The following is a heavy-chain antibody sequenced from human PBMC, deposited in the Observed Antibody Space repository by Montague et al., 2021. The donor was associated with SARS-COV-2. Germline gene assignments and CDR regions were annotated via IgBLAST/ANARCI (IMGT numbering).Heavy chain of an antibody. V-gene: IGHV4-39*01. CDR2: IYYSGST. J-gene: IGHJ5*02. D-gene: IGHD1-26*01. CDR1: GGSISSSSYY. CDR3: VEIVGAADH. Sequence: SETRSLTCTVSGGSISSSSYYWGWIRQPPGKGLECIGCIYYSGSTYYNPSLKIRVTIPVDTSKNQFSLKLSSVTAADTAVYYCVEIVGAADHWGQGTPVTVSS.